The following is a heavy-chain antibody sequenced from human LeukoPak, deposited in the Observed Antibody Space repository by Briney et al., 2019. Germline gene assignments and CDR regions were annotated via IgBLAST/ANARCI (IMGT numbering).Heavy chain of an antibody. CDR1: EFTFSDYW. Sequence: GGSLRLSCAASEFTFSDYWMTWVRQAPGKGQEWVANVNQDGNNKNYVESVKGRFTISRDNAKNSLYLQMNSLRAEDTAVYYCARILGGDEGADYWGQGTLVTVSS. J-gene: IGHJ4*02. V-gene: IGHV3-7*01. CDR3: ARILGGDEGADY. CDR2: VNQDGNNK. D-gene: IGHD1-26*01.